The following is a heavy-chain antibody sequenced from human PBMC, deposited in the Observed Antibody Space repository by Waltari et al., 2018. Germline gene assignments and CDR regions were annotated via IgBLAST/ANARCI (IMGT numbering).Heavy chain of an antibody. CDR3: ATTYGDSSGWGNDY. D-gene: IGHD6-19*01. CDR1: GGPISSSSYY. V-gene: IGHV4-39*01. Sequence: QLQLQESGPGLVKPSETLSLTCTVSGGPISSSSYYWGWTRQPPGKGLEWIGSIYYSGSTYYNPSLKSRVTISVDTSKNQFSLKLSSVTAADTAVYYCATTYGDSSGWGNDYWGQGTLVTVSS. J-gene: IGHJ4*02. CDR2: IYYSGST.